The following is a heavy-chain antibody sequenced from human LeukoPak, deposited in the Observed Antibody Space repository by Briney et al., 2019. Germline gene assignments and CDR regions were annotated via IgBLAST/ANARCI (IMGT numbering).Heavy chain of an antibody. J-gene: IGHJ4*02. CDR1: GGSILTTNW. D-gene: IGHD1-26*01. V-gene: IGHV4-4*02. Sequence: SETLSLTCAVSGGSILTTNWWSWVRQPPGKGLEWIGEVHPSGASNYNPSLKSRVSMSIDKSRNQLSLELTSVTAADTAIYYCARESGAFSPFGFWGQGTLVTVSS. CDR2: VHPSGAS. CDR3: ARESGAFSPFGF.